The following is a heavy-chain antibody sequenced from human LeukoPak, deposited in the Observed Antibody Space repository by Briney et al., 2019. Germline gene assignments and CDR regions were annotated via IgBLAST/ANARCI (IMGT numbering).Heavy chain of an antibody. Sequence: SETLSLTCAVSGVSISSGGYSWSWIRQPPGKGLEWIGYIYHSGSTYYNPSLKSRVTISVDRSKNQFSLKLSSVTAADTAVYYCARAWSGSVRAFDIWGQGTMVTVSS. J-gene: IGHJ3*02. D-gene: IGHD3-10*01. CDR1: GVSISSGGYS. V-gene: IGHV4-30-2*01. CDR2: IYHSGST. CDR3: ARAWSGSVRAFDI.